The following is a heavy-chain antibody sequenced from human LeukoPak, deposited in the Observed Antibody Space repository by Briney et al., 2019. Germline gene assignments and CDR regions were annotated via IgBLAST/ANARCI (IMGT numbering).Heavy chain of an antibody. Sequence: PSETLSLTCTVSGGSISSYYWSWIRQPPGKGLEWIGYIYYSGSTNYNPSLKSRVTISVDTSKNQFSLKLSSVTAADTAVYYCARVREDAWELTAYFDYWGQGTLVTVSS. J-gene: IGHJ4*02. CDR3: ARVREDAWELTAYFDY. V-gene: IGHV4-59*01. CDR2: IYYSGST. D-gene: IGHD1-26*01. CDR1: GGSISSYY.